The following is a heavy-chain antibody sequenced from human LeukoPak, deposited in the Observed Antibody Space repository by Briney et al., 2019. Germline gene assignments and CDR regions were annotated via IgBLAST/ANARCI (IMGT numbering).Heavy chain of an antibody. CDR2: IWYDGSNK. CDR1: GFTFSSYG. V-gene: IGHV3-33*01. CDR3: ARESWSPPLYSSFLLSRWFDP. J-gene: IGHJ5*02. Sequence: GRSLRLSCAASGFTFSSYGMHWVRQAPGKGLEWVAVIWYDGSNKYYADSVKGRFTISRDNSKNTLYLQMNSLRAEDTAVYYCARESWSPPLYSSFLLSRWFDPWGQGTLVTVSS. D-gene: IGHD6-6*01.